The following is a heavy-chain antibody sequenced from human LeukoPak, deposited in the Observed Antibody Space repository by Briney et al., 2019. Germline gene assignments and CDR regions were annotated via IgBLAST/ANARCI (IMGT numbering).Heavy chain of an antibody. V-gene: IGHV1-2*02. J-gene: IGHJ4*02. CDR3: ARDKSGSSGWYSYFDY. D-gene: IGHD6-19*01. Sequence: GASVKVSCKASGYTFTSYDINWVRQATGQGLEWMGWINPNSGDTNYAQKFQGRVTMTRDTSISTAYMELSRLRSDDTAVYYCARDKSGSSGWYSYFDYWGQGTLVTVSS. CDR1: GYTFTSYD. CDR2: INPNSGDT.